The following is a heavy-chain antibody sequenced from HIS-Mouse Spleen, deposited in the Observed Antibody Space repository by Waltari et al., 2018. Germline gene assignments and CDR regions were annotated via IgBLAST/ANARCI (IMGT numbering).Heavy chain of an antibody. V-gene: IGHV1-8*01. CDR1: GYTFTSYD. Sequence: QVQLVQSGAEVKKPGASAKVSCKASGYTFTSYDINGVRQATGQGLEWMGWKNPNSGNTGYAQKFQGRVTMTRNTSISTAYRELSSLRSEDTAVYYCARVYYDFWSGYYYWGQGTLVTVSS. J-gene: IGHJ4*02. CDR3: ARVYYDFWSGYYY. CDR2: KNPNSGNT. D-gene: IGHD3-3*01.